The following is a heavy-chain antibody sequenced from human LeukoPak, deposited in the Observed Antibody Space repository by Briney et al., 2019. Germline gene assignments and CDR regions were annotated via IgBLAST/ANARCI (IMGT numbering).Heavy chain of an antibody. D-gene: IGHD3-9*01. CDR1: GFTFSDYN. V-gene: IGHV3-11*01. Sequence: GGSLRLSCAASGFTFSDYNMNWVGQAPGKGLEGVAYITDRGNTIHYADSVKGRFTNSRDNAKNSLYLQMSSLRAEDTAVYYCARSIGLTGGGVDVWGQGTTVPVSS. CDR2: ITDRGNTI. J-gene: IGHJ6*02. CDR3: ARSIGLTGGGVDV.